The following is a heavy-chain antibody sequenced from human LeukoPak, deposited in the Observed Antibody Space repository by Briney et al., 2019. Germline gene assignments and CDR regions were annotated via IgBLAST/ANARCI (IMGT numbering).Heavy chain of an antibody. V-gene: IGHV1-46*01. Sequence: ASVKVSCKASGYTFTSYYMHWVRQAPGQGLEWMGIINPSGGSTSYAQKLQGRVTMTTDTSTSTAYMELRSLRSDDTAVYYCARSPSTVTPPHPWGQGTLVTVSS. CDR3: ARSPSTVTPPHP. CDR2: INPSGGST. CDR1: GYTFTSYY. D-gene: IGHD4-17*01. J-gene: IGHJ5*02.